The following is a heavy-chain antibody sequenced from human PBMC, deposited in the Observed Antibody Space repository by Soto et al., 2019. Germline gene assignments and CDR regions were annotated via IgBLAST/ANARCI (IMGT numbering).Heavy chain of an antibody. J-gene: IGHJ6*02. CDR3: ARDSNYDFWSGYYKEGRNYGMDV. CDR1: GFTFSSYG. CDR2: IWYDGSNK. Sequence: PGGSLRLSCAASGFTFSSYGMHWVRQAPGKGLEWVAVIWYDGSNKYYADSVKGRFTISRDNSKNTLYLQMNSLRAEDTAVYYCARDSNYDFWSGYYKEGRNYGMDVWGQGTTVTVSS. D-gene: IGHD3-3*01. V-gene: IGHV3-33*01.